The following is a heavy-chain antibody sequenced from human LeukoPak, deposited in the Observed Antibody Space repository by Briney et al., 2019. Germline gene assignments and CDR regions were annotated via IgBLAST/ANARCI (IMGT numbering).Heavy chain of an antibody. V-gene: IGHV3-21*01. D-gene: IGHD2-2*01. J-gene: IGHJ4*02. CDR3: ARKIGLGYCSSTSCYEFDY. Sequence: PGGSLRLSCAASGFTFSSYSMNWVRQAPGKGLEWVSSISSSSSYIYYADSVKGRFTISRDNAKNSLYQQMNSLRAEDTAVYYCARKIGLGYCSSTSCYEFDYWGQGTLVTVSS. CDR2: ISSSSSYI. CDR1: GFTFSSYS.